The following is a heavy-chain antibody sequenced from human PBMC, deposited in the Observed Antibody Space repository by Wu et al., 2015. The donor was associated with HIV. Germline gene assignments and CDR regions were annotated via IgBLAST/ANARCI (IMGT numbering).Heavy chain of an antibody. CDR3: ARGWVGYCSGPSCLVKGWFDP. CDR2: MNPNSGNT. V-gene: IGHV1-8*01. D-gene: IGHD2-15*01. Sequence: QVQLVQSGTEVKKPGASVRVSCKASGYTFTSYDINWARQATGQGLEWMGWMNPNSGNTGYAQKFQGRVTMTRNTSISTAYMELSSLRSEDTAVYYCARGWVGYCSGPSCLVKGWFDPWGQGTLVTVSS. CDR1: GYTFTSYD. J-gene: IGHJ5*02.